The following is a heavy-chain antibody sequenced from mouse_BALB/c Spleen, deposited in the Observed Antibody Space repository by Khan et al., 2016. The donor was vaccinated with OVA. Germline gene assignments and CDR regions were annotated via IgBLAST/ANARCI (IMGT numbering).Heavy chain of an antibody. D-gene: IGHD2-14*01. CDR2: INPSNGYT. V-gene: IGHV1-4*01. Sequence: QVQLQQSGAELARPGASVKMSCKASGYTFTSYTIHWIKERPGQGLAWIGYINPSNGYTNYNQKFKDKATLTTDKSSTTAYLQLSSLTSDDSAVYNCVRDGAYHRNDGWFAYWGQGTLVTVSA. J-gene: IGHJ3*01. CDR1: GYTFTSYT. CDR3: VRDGAYHRNDGWFAY.